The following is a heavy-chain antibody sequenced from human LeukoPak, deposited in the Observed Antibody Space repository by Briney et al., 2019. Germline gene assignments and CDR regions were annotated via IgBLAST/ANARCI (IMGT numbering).Heavy chain of an antibody. CDR2: ISGSGGST. CDR1: GFTVSSNY. Sequence: GGSLRLSCAASGFTVSSNYMSWVRQAPGKGLERVSAISGSGGSTYYADSVKGRFTISRDNSKNTLYLQMNSLRAEDTAVYYCAKDGVGWRPFDYWGQGALVTVSS. V-gene: IGHV3-23*01. D-gene: IGHD3-10*01. CDR3: AKDGVGWRPFDY. J-gene: IGHJ4*02.